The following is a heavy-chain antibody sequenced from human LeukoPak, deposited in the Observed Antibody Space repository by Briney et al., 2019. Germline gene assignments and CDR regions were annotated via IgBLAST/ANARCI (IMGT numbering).Heavy chain of an antibody. J-gene: IGHJ4*02. D-gene: IGHD6-6*01. CDR2: ISYDGSSK. CDR3: ARFEYSSSAFDY. CDR1: GFTFSSYG. Sequence: PGGSLRLSCAASGFTFSSYGMHWVRQAPGKGLEWVAVISYDGSSKYYADSVKGRFTISRDNSKNTLYLQMNSLRAEDTALYYCARFEYSSSAFDYWGQGTLVTVSS. V-gene: IGHV3-30*03.